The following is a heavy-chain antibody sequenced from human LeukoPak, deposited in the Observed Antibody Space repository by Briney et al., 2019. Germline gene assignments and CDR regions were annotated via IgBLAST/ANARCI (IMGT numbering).Heavy chain of an antibody. V-gene: IGHV3-23*01. CDR1: GFTFSSYD. D-gene: IGHD2-2*01. CDR2: ITISGGST. Sequence: GGSLRLSCAASGFTFSSYDMSWVRRAPGKGLEWVSSITISGGSTFYADSVMGRFTISRDNYKNTLYLQMNSLSAEDTAVYYCAKRGNPAVGHHYLDVWGKGTTVSVSS. CDR3: AKRGNPAVGHHYLDV. J-gene: IGHJ6*03.